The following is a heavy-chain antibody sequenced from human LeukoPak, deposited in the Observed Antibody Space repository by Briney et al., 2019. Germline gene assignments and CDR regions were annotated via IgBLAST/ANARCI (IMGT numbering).Heavy chain of an antibody. V-gene: IGHV1-2*02. J-gene: IGHJ4*02. Sequence: GASVKVSCKTSGYNFNGYYMHWVRQAPGQGLEWMGWINPNSGGTNYAQKFQGRVTMTRDTSISTAYMELSRLRSDDTAVYYCARTKRHSSGHFYYFDYWGQGTLVTVSS. CDR3: ARTKRHSSGHFYYFDY. CDR2: INPNSGGT. D-gene: IGHD6-19*01. CDR1: GYNFNGYY.